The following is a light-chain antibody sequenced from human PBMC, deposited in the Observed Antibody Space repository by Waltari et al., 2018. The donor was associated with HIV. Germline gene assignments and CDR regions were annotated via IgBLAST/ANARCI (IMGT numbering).Light chain of an antibody. Sequence: DIHLTQSPSFLSGSVGDRVTITCRASQDSSTSVAWYQQRPGKAPKLLMYSTSTLQSGVPSRFRGSRSRTEFTLTIASLQAEDFATYFCQQLNTYPHTFGQGTKVEI. J-gene: IGKJ2*01. CDR3: QQLNTYPHT. CDR1: QDSSTS. V-gene: IGKV1-9*01. CDR2: STS.